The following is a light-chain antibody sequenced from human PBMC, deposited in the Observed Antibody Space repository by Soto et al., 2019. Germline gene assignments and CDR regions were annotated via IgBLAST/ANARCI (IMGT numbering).Light chain of an antibody. CDR1: QAFASRD. V-gene: IGKV3-20*01. CDR3: QHFGNSLWT. J-gene: IGKJ1*01. CDR2: GAS. Sequence: EIVLTQSPCTLSLSPGERATLSCRASQAFASRDLAWYQQKSGQAPRLLIYGASSRAIHTPDRFSGSGSGTDFTLTISGLEPEDFAVYYCQHFGNSLWTFGQGTKVDIK.